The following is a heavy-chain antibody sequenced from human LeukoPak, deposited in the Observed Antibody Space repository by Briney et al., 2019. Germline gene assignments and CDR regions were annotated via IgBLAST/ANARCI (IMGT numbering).Heavy chain of an antibody. CDR1: GFTVSSNY. Sequence: PGGSLRLSCAASGFTVSSNYMSWVRQAPGKGLEWVSAISGSGGSTYYADSVKGRFTISRDNSKNTLYLQMNSLRAEDTAVYYCAKDLVKYYYYYMDVWGKGTTVTISS. CDR2: ISGSGGST. CDR3: AKDLVKYYYYYMDV. D-gene: IGHD3-9*01. J-gene: IGHJ6*03. V-gene: IGHV3-23*01.